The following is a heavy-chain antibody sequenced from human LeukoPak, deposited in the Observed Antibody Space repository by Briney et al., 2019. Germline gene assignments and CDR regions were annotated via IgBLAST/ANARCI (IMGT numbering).Heavy chain of an antibody. CDR1: GFTFSSYW. V-gene: IGHV4-34*01. D-gene: IGHD4-17*01. CDR3: ARGRTVTIPKGSRYYYYYYMDV. J-gene: IGHJ6*03. Sequence: PGGSLRLSCAASGFTFSSYWMHWVRQAPGKGLEWIGEINHSGSTNYNPSLKSRVTISVDTSKNQFSLKLSSVTAADTAVYYCARGRTVTIPKGSRYYYYYYMDVWGKGTTVTVSS. CDR2: INHSGST.